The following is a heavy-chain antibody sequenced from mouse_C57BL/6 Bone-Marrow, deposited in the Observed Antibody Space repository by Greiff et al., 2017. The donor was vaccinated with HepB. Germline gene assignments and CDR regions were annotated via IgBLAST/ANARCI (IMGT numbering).Heavy chain of an antibody. Sequence: QVQLQQPGAELVKPGASVKMSCKASGYTFTSYWITWVKQRPGHGLEWIGDIYPGSGSTNYNEKFKSKATLTVDTSSSTAYMQLSSLTSEDSAVYYCARTHLLLRGYAMDYWGQGTSVTVSS. J-gene: IGHJ4*01. V-gene: IGHV1-55*01. CDR2: IYPGSGST. D-gene: IGHD1-1*01. CDR1: GYTFTSYW. CDR3: ARTHLLLRGYAMDY.